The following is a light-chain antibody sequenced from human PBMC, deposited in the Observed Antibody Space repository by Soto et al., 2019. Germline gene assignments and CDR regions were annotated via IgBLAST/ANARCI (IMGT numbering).Light chain of an antibody. CDR1: SSNVGNNY. CDR2: DND. Sequence: QSALTQPPSVSAAPGQRVTISCSGSSSNVGNNYVSWYQQLPGTAPKLLIYDNDKRPSGIPDRFSGSKSDTSATLGITGLQTGDEADYYCGTWDISLNGHVVFGGGTKLTVL. J-gene: IGLJ2*01. CDR3: GTWDISLNGHVV. V-gene: IGLV1-51*01.